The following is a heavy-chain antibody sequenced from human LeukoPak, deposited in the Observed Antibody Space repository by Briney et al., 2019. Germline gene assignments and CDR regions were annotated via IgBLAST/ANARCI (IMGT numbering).Heavy chain of an antibody. J-gene: IGHJ4*02. V-gene: IGHV1-46*01. CDR3: ARAYYHDSSDYYFPLDY. D-gene: IGHD3-22*01. Sequence: ASVKVSCKASGYTFTSYYMHWVRQAPGQGLEWMGTINPSGGSTTYAQKFQGRVTMTRDTSTSTVYMELSSLRSEDTAVYYCARAYYHDSSDYYFPLDYWGQGTLVTVSS. CDR2: INPSGGST. CDR1: GYTFTSYY.